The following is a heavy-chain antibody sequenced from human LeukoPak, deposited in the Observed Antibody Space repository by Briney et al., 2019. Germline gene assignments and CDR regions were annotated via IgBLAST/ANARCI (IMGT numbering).Heavy chain of an antibody. J-gene: IGHJ3*02. V-gene: IGHV1-2*04. Sequence: ASVKVSCKASGYTFTGYYMHWVRQAPGQGLERMGWINPNSGGTNYAQKFQGWVTMTRDTSISTAYMELSRLRSDDTAVYYCARGPFRGVIIFDIWGQGTMVTVSS. CDR1: GYTFTGYY. CDR3: ARGPFRGVIIFDI. D-gene: IGHD3-10*01. CDR2: INPNSGGT.